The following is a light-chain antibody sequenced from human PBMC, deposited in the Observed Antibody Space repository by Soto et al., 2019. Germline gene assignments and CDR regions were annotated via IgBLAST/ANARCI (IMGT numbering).Light chain of an antibody. CDR3: QQYNKWPNT. CDR1: QTISTN. V-gene: IGKV3-15*01. CDR2: SAS. J-gene: IGKJ2*01. Sequence: EVVMTQSPDTLSVSPGESAALSCRASQTISTNLAWYQQKPGQAPRLLIYSASSRATGLPARFSGSGSGTEFTLTISSLQSEDLGVYYCQQYNKWPNTFGQGTRLEMK.